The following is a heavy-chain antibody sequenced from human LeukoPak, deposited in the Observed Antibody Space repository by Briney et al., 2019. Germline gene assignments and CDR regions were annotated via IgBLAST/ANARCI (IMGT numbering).Heavy chain of an antibody. J-gene: IGHJ1*01. D-gene: IGHD6-19*01. CDR3: SSGWYEGYFQH. V-gene: IGHV3-11*06. Sequence: GGSLRLSCAASGFTFSDYYMSWIRQAPGKGLEWVSYISSSSSYTNYADSVKGRFTISRDNAKNSLYLQMNGLRAEDTAVYYCSSGWYEGYFQHWGQGTLVTVSS. CDR2: ISSSSSYT. CDR1: GFTFSDYY.